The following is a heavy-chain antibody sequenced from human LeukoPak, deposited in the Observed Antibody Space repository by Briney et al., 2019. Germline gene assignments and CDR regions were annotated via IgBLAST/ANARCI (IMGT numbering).Heavy chain of an antibody. CDR3: ARGDLLAVVPYW. V-gene: IGHV1-18*01. J-gene: IGHJ4*02. Sequence: ASVTVSCTSSGYTFTNYGISWVRQAPGQGLEWMGWISTYNGNTNYAQSLQGRVTMTTDTSTGTAYMELRSLRSEDTAVYYCARGDLLAVVPYWWGQGTLVTVSS. CDR2: ISTYNGNT. D-gene: IGHD2-15*01. CDR1: GYTFTNYG.